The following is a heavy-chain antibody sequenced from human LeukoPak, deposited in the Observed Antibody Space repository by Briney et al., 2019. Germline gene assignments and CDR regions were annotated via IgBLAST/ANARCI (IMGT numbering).Heavy chain of an antibody. CDR3: AKDPGMTMVTTSYH. CDR1: GFTFSGYA. Sequence: GGSLSLSCAASGFTFSGYAWSWVRQAPGKGLEWVSATSGSGGTIYYAASVKGRFTISRDNAKKTLYLQMNSRRAEDTAVYYWAKDPGMTMVTTSYHWGQGTLVTVSS. V-gene: IGHV3-23*01. J-gene: IGHJ5*02. D-gene: IGHD4-17*01. CDR2: TSGSGGTI.